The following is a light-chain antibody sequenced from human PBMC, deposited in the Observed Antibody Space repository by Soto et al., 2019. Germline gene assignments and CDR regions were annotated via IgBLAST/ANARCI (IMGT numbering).Light chain of an antibody. CDR3: AAWDDSLSGYV. J-gene: IGLJ1*01. CDR2: KNN. V-gene: IGLV1-47*01. Sequence: QAVLTQPPSASGTPGQRITISCSGSSSNIRGSDVYWYQQLPGTAPKLLIRKNNQRPSGVPDRFSGSKSGTSASLAISGLRSEDEADYYCAAWDDSLSGYVFGAGTKLTVL. CDR1: SSNIRGSD.